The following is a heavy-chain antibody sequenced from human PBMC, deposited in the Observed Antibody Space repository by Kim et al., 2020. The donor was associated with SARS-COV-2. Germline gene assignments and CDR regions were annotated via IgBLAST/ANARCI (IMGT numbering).Heavy chain of an antibody. CDR3: AQRKRLAPWMFDY. Sequence: YSPSLKSRLTISKDTSKNQVVLTMTNMDPVDTATYFCAQRKRLAPWMFDYWGQGTLVTVSS. J-gene: IGHJ4*02. D-gene: IGHD1-1*01. V-gene: IGHV2-5*01.